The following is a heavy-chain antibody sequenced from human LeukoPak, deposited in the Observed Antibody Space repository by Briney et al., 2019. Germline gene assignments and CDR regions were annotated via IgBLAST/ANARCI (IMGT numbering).Heavy chain of an antibody. CDR2: IKSKTDGGTT. CDR1: GFTFSNAW. CDR3: TTHAYDYGDYSFDY. D-gene: IGHD4-17*01. J-gene: IGHJ4*02. V-gene: IGHV3-15*01. Sequence: PGGSLRLSCAASGFTFSNAWMNWVRRAPGKELEWVGRIKSKTDGGTTDYVAPVKGRFTISRDDSKNTLYLQMNSLKTEDTAMYYCTTHAYDYGDYSFDYWGQGTLVTVSS.